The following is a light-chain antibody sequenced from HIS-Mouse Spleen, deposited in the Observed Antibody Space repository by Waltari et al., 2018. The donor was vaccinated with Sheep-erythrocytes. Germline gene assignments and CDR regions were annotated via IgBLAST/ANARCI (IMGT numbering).Light chain of an antibody. CDR2: KES. V-gene: IGKV1-5*03. CDR3: QQYNSYST. Sequence: DIQMTQSPSTLSASVGDRVTITCRASQSISSWLAWYQQKPGKAPKLLIYKESSLESGVTSRFSGSGSGTEFTLTISSLQPDDFATYYCQQYNSYSTFGQGTKVEIK. J-gene: IGKJ1*01. CDR1: QSISSW.